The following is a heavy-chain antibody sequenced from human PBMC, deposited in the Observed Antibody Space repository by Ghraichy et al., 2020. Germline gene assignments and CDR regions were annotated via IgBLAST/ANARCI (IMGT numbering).Heavy chain of an antibody. V-gene: IGHV3-7*04. J-gene: IGHJ5*02. CDR3: ARYQTSSSWFPVSFDP. CDR1: GFTFSSYW. D-gene: IGHD6-13*01. CDR2: IKQDGSEK. Sequence: GGSLRLSCVASGFTFSSYWMSWVRQAPGKGLEWVANIKQDGSEKYYVDSVKGRFTISRDNAKNSLYLQMNSLRAEDTAVYYCARYQTSSSWFPVSFDPWGQGTLVTVSS.